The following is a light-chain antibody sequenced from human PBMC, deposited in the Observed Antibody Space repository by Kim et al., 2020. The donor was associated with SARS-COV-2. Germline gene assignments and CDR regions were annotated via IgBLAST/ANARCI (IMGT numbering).Light chain of an antibody. J-gene: IGLJ2*01. Sequence: SYELTQPPSVSVSPGQTARITCSGDKLEDKYDCWYQQKPAQSPVLLIYQDSKWPSGIPERFSGSNPGNTATLTISGTQAMDEADYYGQTWDSSSVVFGGG. CDR2: QDS. CDR3: QTWDSSSVV. V-gene: IGLV3-1*01. CDR1: KLEDKY.